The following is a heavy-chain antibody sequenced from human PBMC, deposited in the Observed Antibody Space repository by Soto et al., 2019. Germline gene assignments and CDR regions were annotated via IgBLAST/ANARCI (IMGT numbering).Heavy chain of an antibody. Sequence: EVQLVESGGGLVKSGGSLRLSCAASGFTFSSYTMNWVRQAPGKGLEWVSSISGSTSYIYYADSVKGRFTISRDNAKNSVYLQMNSLRAEDTAVYYCARMNGAYSNYFDYWGQGTLGTASS. J-gene: IGHJ4*02. CDR3: ARMNGAYSNYFDY. CDR2: ISGSTSYI. CDR1: GFTFSSYT. D-gene: IGHD4-4*01. V-gene: IGHV3-21*01.